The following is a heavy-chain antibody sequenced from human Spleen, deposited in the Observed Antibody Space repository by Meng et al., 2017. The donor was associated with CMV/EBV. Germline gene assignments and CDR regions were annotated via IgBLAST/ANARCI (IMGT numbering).Heavy chain of an antibody. Sequence: GGSLRLSCAASGSSFSSYMMTWVRQAPGKGLEWVSSISGTSRYIYYADSLKGRFTISRDNARISLYLQMNSLRAEDTAVYYCAREKGYCTSTTCYTDRQVLDYWGQGTLVTVSS. V-gene: IGHV3-21*01. J-gene: IGHJ4*02. D-gene: IGHD2-2*02. CDR2: ISGTSRYI. CDR3: AREKGYCTSTTCYTDRQVLDY. CDR1: GSSFSSYM.